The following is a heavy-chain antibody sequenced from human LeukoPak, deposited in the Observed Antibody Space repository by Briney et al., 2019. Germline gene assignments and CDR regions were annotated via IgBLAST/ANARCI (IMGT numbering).Heavy chain of an antibody. V-gene: IGHV1-69*05. Sequence: ASVKVSFKCSGCTVSSYASSWVRRAPGQALEWIGGRIPIFGTANYAQKLQGRVTMTTDTATCTVYMELRSLRSDATAAYYCARARTHRLYSGSGSYPGAFDYWGQGTLVTVSS. CDR3: ARARTHRLYSGSGSYPGAFDY. D-gene: IGHD3-10*01. CDR2: RIPIFGTA. J-gene: IGHJ4*02. CDR1: GCTVSSYA.